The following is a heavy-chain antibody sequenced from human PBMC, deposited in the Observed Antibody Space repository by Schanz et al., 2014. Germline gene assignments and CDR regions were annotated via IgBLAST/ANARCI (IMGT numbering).Heavy chain of an antibody. Sequence: VHLLESGGGLVQPGGSLRLSCAASGFTFSSYAMSWVRQAPGKGLEWVSAISGSGGSTYYADSVKGRFTISRDNSKNTVYLQKNSLQPEDTPVYYCTADLWFGAVWGVWWGQGTLVTVSS. CDR2: ISGSGGST. V-gene: IGHV3-23*01. J-gene: IGHJ4*02. D-gene: IGHD3-10*01. CDR3: TADLWFGAVWGVW. CDR1: GFTFSSYA.